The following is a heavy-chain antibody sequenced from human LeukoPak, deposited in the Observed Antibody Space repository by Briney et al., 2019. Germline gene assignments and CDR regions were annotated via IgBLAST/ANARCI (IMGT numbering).Heavy chain of an antibody. V-gene: IGHV3-48*01. J-gene: IGHJ3*02. CDR1: GFNFSSYS. CDR2: ISSSSSTI. CDR3: ARAPEFDIVVVPPLVGAFDI. D-gene: IGHD2-2*01. Sequence: PGGSLRLSCAASGFNFSSYSMNWVRQAPGKGLEWVSYISSSSSTIYYADSVKGRFTISRDNAKNSLYLQMNSLRAEDTAVYYCARAPEFDIVVVPPLVGAFDIWGQGTMVTVSS.